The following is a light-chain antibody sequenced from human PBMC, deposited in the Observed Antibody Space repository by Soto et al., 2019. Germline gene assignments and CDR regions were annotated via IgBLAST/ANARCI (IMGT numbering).Light chain of an antibody. CDR1: SAHIGSRY. CDR2: DND. Sequence: QSVLTQPPSVSAAPGQTVTISCSGSSAHIGSRYVSWYQQFPGSAPKLLIYDNDKRPSGTPDRFSGSKSGASATLGITGLQTGDEADYYCGTWDTRLSAEVFGGGTKLTVL. V-gene: IGLV1-51*01. J-gene: IGLJ3*02. CDR3: GTWDTRLSAEV.